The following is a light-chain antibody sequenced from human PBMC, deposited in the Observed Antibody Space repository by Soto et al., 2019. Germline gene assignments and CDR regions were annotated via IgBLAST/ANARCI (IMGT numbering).Light chain of an antibody. CDR2: GAS. Sequence: ETVMTQSPATLSGSPGERATLSCRASESVSSNLAWYQQQPGQAPRLLIYGASTRATGIPARFSVSGSGTEFTLTISSLQSADFAVYHCQQYNNRPHFTFGSGIKVDI. CDR3: QQYNNRPHFT. J-gene: IGKJ3*01. V-gene: IGKV3-15*01. CDR1: ESVSSN.